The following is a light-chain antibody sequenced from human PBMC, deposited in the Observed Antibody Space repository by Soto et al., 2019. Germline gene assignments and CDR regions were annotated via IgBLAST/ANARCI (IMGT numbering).Light chain of an antibody. CDR2: KAS. J-gene: IGKJ2*01. CDR1: QSLSYW. CDR3: QQYDLFPYT. Sequence: DIQMTQSPSTLSASVGDTVTITCRASQSLSYWLAWYQQKPRQAPKLLIHKASTLKSGVPSRFSGSGSGTEFTLTISSLQPDDFATFSCQQYDLFPYTFGQGTKLEIK. V-gene: IGKV1-5*03.